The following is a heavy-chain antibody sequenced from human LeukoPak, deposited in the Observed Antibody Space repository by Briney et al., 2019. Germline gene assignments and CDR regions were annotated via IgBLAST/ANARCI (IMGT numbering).Heavy chain of an antibody. Sequence: SETLSLTCTVSGGSIISGGYYWSWIRQPPGKGLEWIGYIYHTGITYNNPSLKSRVTISVDRSKNQFSLELTSVTAADTAVYYCAREMLDNHWFDPWGQGTLVTVSS. CDR1: GGSIISGGYY. CDR2: IYHTGIT. V-gene: IGHV4-30-2*01. CDR3: AREMLDNHWFDP. J-gene: IGHJ5*02. D-gene: IGHD2-8*01.